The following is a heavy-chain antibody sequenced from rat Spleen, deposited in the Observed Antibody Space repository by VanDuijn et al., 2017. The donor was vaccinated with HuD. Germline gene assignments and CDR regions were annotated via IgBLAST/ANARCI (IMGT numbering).Heavy chain of an antibody. Sequence: EVQLVESDGGLVQPGRSLKLSCAASGFTFSDYYMAWVRQAPTKGLEWVATISYDGSSTYYRDSVKGRFTISRDNAKSTLYLQMDSLRSEDTDTYYCARHDWGYFDYWGQGGMVTVSS. CDR2: ISYDGSST. D-gene: IGHD4-6*01. J-gene: IGHJ2*01. V-gene: IGHV5-29*01. CDR1: GFTFSDYY. CDR3: ARHDWGYFDY.